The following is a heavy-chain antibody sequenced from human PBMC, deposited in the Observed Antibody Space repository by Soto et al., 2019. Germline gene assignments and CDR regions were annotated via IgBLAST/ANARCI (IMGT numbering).Heavy chain of an antibody. CDR1: GGSISSSHW. J-gene: IGHJ3*01. D-gene: IGHD1-20*01. Sequence: QVQLQESGPGLVKPSGTLSLTCAVSGGSISSSHWWTWVRQSPGKGLEYIGEISHSRTSNSNPSLKSRVTLSVDRSKNHFSLTLTSVTAADAAVYYCARVVLSITRGAFDAWGQGTPVIVSS. CDR3: ARVVLSITRGAFDA. CDR2: ISHSRTS. V-gene: IGHV4-4*02.